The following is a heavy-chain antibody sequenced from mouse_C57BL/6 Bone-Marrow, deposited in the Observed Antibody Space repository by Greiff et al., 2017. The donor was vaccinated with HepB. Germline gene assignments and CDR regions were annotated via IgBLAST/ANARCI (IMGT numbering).Heavy chain of an antibody. V-gene: IGHV1-82*01. Sequence: QVQLQQSGPELVKPGASVKISCKASGYAFSSSWMNWVKQRPGKGLEWIGRIYPGDGDTNYNGKFKGKATLTADKSSSTAYMQLSSLTSEDSAVYFCARIYYGNYGGYWGQGTKLTVSS. CDR1: GYAFSSSW. D-gene: IGHD2-1*01. CDR3: ARIYYGNYGGY. J-gene: IGHJ2*01. CDR2: IYPGDGDT.